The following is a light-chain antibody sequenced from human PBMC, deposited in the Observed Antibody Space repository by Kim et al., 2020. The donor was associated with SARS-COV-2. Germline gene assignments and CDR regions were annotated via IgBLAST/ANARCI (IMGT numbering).Light chain of an antibody. Sequence: SGDVGDRVTITCRASQGINNNLAWYQQKPGKVPQLLIYAASALQSGVPSRFSGSGSGTHFTLTISSLQPEDVATYYCQKYGSAPYTFGQGTKLEI. CDR3: QKYGSAPYT. V-gene: IGKV1-27*01. CDR1: QGINNN. J-gene: IGKJ2*01. CDR2: AAS.